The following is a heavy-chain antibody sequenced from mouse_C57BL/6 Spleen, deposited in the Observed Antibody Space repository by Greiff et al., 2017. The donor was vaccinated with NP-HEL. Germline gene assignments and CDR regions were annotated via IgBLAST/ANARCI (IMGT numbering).Heavy chain of an antibody. CDR1: GFTFSDYG. J-gene: IGHJ1*03. V-gene: IGHV5-17*01. D-gene: IGHD1-1*01. CDR3: ARQEVYYYGSSYPSYWYFDV. CDR2: ISSGSSTI. Sequence: VQLKESGGGLVKPGGSLKLSCAASGFTFSDYGMHWVRQAPEKGLEWVAYISSGSSTIYYADTVKGRFTISRDNAKNTLFLQMTSLRSEDTAMYYFARQEVYYYGSSYPSYWYFDVWGTGTTVTVSS.